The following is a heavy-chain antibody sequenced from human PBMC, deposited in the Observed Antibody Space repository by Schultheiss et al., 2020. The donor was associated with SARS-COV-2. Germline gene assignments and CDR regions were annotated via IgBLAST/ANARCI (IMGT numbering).Heavy chain of an antibody. J-gene: IGHJ1*01. Sequence: ASVKVSCKVSGYTLTELSMHWVRQAPGKGLEWMGGFDPVDGETIYAQKFQGRVTMTEDTSTDTAYMELSSLRSEDTAVYYCATGAGGFVVVPAAKVEYFQHWGQGTLVTVSS. CDR2: FDPVDGET. CDR1: GYTLTELS. D-gene: IGHD2-2*01. V-gene: IGHV1-24*01. CDR3: ATGAGGFVVVPAAKVEYFQH.